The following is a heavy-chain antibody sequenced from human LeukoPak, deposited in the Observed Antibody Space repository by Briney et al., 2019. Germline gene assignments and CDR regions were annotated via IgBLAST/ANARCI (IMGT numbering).Heavy chain of an antibody. D-gene: IGHD3-3*01. Sequence: PSETLSLTCTVSGYSISSGYYWGWIRQPPGKGLEWIGSIYHSGRTFYNPSLKSRVTISVDTSKNQFSLKLSSVTAADTAVYYCARGSGYASADYWGQGTLVTVSS. J-gene: IGHJ4*02. CDR1: GYSISSGYY. CDR3: ARGSGYASADY. CDR2: IYHSGRT. V-gene: IGHV4-38-2*02.